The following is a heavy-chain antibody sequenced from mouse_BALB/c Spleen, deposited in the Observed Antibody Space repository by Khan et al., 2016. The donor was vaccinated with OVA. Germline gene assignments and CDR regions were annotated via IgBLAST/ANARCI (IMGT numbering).Heavy chain of an antibody. D-gene: IGHD1-1*01. V-gene: IGHV1-20*02. CDR3: ARKNGSDFDY. CDR2: INPHIGET. Sequence: QSGPELVKPGASVKISCKASGYSFTGYFMNWVMQSHGKSLEWIGRINPHIGETLYNQKFKGKATLTVDESSRTAHMELRSLASEDSAVYYCARKNGSDFDYWGQGTTRTVSS. J-gene: IGHJ2*01. CDR1: GYSFTGYF.